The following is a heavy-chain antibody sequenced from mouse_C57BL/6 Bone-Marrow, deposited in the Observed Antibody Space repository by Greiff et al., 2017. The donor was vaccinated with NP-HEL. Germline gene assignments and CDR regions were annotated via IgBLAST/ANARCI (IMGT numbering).Heavy chain of an antibody. Sequence: QVQLQQSGAELVRPGASVTLSCKASGYTFTDYEMHWVKQTPVHGLEWIGAIDPETGGTAYNQEFKGKAILTADKSSSTDYMELRSLTSEDSAVYYCTRGPLICGSRRSYAMDYWGQGTSVTVAS. CDR2: IDPETGGT. CDR1: GYTFTDYE. D-gene: IGHD1-1*01. V-gene: IGHV1-15*01. CDR3: TRGPLICGSRRSYAMDY. J-gene: IGHJ4*01.